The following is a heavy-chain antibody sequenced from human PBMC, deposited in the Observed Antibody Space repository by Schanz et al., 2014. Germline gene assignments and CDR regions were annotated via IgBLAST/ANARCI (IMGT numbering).Heavy chain of an antibody. CDR2: ISHSGGSK. Sequence: EVRLVESGGGLVQPGGSLRLTCEASGFTVSSNHMSWVRQAPGKGLEWVSSISHSGGSKYYADSVKGRFTISRDNSENTLYLQMNSLSADDTAVFYCAKGMGYCSGGTCYDYYYYGLDVWGQGTTVTVSS. CDR3: AKGMGYCSGGTCYDYYYYGLDV. D-gene: IGHD2-15*01. V-gene: IGHV3-23*04. CDR1: GFTVSSNH. J-gene: IGHJ6*02.